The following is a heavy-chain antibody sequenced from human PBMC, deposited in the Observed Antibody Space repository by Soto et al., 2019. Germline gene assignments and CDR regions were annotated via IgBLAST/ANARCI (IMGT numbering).Heavy chain of an antibody. CDR2: IRSRVHGGTT. CDR3: TAVQLNVAVTRLYHATDN. J-gene: IGHJ4*02. Sequence: EVQLVESGGGLVQPGQSLRLSCTGSGFTFVDYAMSWFRQAPGKGLEWVGFIRSRVHGGTTEYAGSVKGRFTISRDDSTRHAYLQMNSLKTEDTAVYYCTAVQLNVAVTRLYHATDNWGQGGPGTVSS. CDR1: GFTFVDYA. D-gene: IGHD2-15*01. V-gene: IGHV3-49*03.